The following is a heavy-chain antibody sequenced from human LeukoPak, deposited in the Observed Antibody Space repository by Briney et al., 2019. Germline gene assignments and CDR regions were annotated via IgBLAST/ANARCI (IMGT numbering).Heavy chain of an antibody. D-gene: IGHD2-2*01. Sequence: GALVKVSCKGSGYSFASYGFTWLRQAPGQRFEWMGWISAYTGLPSYAPKFQGRVTMTTDTSRSTAYLELRSLKSDDTAVYYCARATPGVPMPDFDFWGQGTVVTVSS. CDR3: ARATPGVPMPDFDF. J-gene: IGHJ4*02. CDR2: ISAYTGLP. V-gene: IGHV1-18*01. CDR1: GYSFASYG.